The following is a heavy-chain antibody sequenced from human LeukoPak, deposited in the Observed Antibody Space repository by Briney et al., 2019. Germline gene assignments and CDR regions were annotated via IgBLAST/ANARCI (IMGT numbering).Heavy chain of an antibody. D-gene: IGHD6-13*01. CDR2: MFYSGST. CDR3: ARVGYSSSPDY. J-gene: IGHJ4*02. CDR1: GGSIFNSSYY. V-gene: IGHV4-39*07. Sequence: PSETLSLTCTVSGGSIFNSSYYWGWLRQPPGKGLEWIGSMFYSGSTYYNPSLKSRVTISVDTPKNQLSLKLSSVTAADTAVYYCARVGYSSSPDYWGQGTLVTVSS.